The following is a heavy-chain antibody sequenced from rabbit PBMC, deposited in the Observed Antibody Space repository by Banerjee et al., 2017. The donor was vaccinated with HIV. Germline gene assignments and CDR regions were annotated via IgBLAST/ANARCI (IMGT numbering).Heavy chain of an antibody. V-gene: IGHV1S40*01. CDR1: GFSFSSSYY. D-gene: IGHD2-1*01. CDR2: IYVGSSGST. CDR3: AREEGYDDYGDDFAL. J-gene: IGHJ6*01. Sequence: QSLEESGGDLVKPGASLTLTCTASGFSFSSSYYMCWVRQAPGKGLEWIACIYVGSSGSTYYASWAKGRFTISKASSTTVTLQMTSLTAADTATYFCAREEGYDDYGDDFALWGPGTLVTVS.